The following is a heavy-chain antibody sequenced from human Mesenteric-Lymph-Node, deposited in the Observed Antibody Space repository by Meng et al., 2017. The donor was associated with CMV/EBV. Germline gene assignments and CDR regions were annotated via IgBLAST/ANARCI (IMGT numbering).Heavy chain of an antibody. CDR3: ARAEGSSNFDY. D-gene: IGHD2-2*01. CDR1: GFTVNSDY. V-gene: IGHV4-34*01. Sequence: ESLKISCVASGFTVNSDYMSWVRQAPGKGLEWIGEINHSGSTNYNPSLKSRVTISVDTSKNQFSLKLSSVTAADTAVYYCARAEGSSNFDYWGQGTLVTVSS. J-gene: IGHJ4*02. CDR2: INHSGST.